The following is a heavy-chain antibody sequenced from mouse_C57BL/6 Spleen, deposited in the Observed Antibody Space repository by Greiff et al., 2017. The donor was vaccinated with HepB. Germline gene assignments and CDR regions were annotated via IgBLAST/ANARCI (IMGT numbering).Heavy chain of an antibody. CDR3: ARYPPIYYYGSSFDY. V-gene: IGHV7-3*01. D-gene: IGHD1-1*01. CDR1: GFTFTDYY. Sequence: EVKLMESGGGLVQPGGSLSLSCAASGFTFTDYYMSWVRQPPGKALEWLGFIRNKANGYTTEYSASVKGRFTISRDNSQSILYLQMNALRAEDSATYYCARYPPIYYYGSSFDYWGQGTTLTVSS. CDR2: IRNKANGYTT. J-gene: IGHJ2*01.